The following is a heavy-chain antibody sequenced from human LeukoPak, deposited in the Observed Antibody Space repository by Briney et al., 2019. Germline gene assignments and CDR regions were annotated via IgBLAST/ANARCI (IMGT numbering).Heavy chain of an antibody. D-gene: IGHD2-21*01. Sequence: TGGSLRLSCAASGFTVNSNNMTWVRQAPGKGLEWVSGMYSGGSTYYADSVKGRFTISRDNSKNTLHLQMNSLRAEDTAMYYCARGEIAPLFIEPARSHYYYYYYLDVWGKGTTVTVS. CDR2: MYSGGST. CDR3: ARGEIAPLFIEPARSHYYYYYYLDV. CDR1: GFTVNSNN. J-gene: IGHJ6*03. V-gene: IGHV3-53*01.